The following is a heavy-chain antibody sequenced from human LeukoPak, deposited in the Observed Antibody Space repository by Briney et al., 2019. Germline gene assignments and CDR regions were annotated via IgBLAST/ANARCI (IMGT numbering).Heavy chain of an antibody. CDR2: TYYSCST. CDR1: CSSISNTLYY. D-gene: IGHD3-10*01. Sequence: SETLSLTCTVSCSSISNTLYYWAWIRHPPGEWLETIGITYYSCSTYYSPSLKSRVTISVDTSKNPFSMKLTSVTAADTAVYYCARRKGFGEGYFDSWGQGTLVTVSS. CDR3: ARRKGFGEGYFDS. V-gene: IGHV4-39*01. J-gene: IGHJ4*02.